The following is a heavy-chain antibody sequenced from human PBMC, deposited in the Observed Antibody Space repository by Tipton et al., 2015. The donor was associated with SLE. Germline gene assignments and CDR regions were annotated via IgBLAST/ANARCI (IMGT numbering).Heavy chain of an antibody. D-gene: IGHD3-3*01. J-gene: IGHJ4*02. CDR1: GGSISSGSFY. Sequence: TLSLTCTVSGGSISSGSFYWSWIRQRPGKGLEWMGYIFYNRNTYYNPSLRSRVTMSVDTSKNQVSLKLRSVTAADTAVYYCVRHPYDFWSGYYDYWGQGTLVTVSS. CDR2: IFYNRNT. V-gene: IGHV4-39*01. CDR3: VRHPYDFWSGYYDY.